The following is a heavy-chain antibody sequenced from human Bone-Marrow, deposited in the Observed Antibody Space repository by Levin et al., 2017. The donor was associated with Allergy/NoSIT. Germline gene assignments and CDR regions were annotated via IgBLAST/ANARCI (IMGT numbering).Heavy chain of an antibody. CDR1: GFTFSSSD. J-gene: IGHJ4*02. CDR2: IGTAGDT. V-gene: IGHV3-13*04. Sequence: PSETLSLTCAASGFTFSSSDMHWVRQVPGKGLQWVSAIGTAGDTYYPASVKGRFTISRDNAKNSLYLQMNSLRAGDTAIYYCARGDDFDFWGQGTLVTVSS. CDR3: ARGDDFDF.